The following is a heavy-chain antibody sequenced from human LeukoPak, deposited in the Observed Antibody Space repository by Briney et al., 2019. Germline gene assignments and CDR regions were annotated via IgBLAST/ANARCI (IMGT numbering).Heavy chain of an antibody. Sequence: GGSLRLSCAASGFTFSTYTMNWVRQAAGKGLEWVSSISSGSSCIYYADSVKGRFTISRDNAKNSLYLQMNSLRPEDTAVYYCARIPVARSYYFDYWGQGTLVTVSS. CDR3: ARIPVARSYYFDY. D-gene: IGHD6-19*01. J-gene: IGHJ4*02. CDR1: GFTFSTYT. CDR2: ISSGSSCI. V-gene: IGHV3-21*01.